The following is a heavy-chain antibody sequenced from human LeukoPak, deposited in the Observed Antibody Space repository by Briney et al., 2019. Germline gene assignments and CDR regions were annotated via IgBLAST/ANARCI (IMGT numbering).Heavy chain of an antibody. CDR1: GSTHNNYA. CDR2: ISGSGGST. D-gene: IGHD6-13*01. CDR3: AKVGAAAAKEPNDY. Sequence: SGSTHNNYAMSWVRQAPGKGLEWVSAISGSGGSTYYADSVKGRFTISRDNSKNTLYLQMNSLRAEDTAVYYCAKVGAAAAKEPNDYWGQGTLVTVSS. V-gene: IGHV3-23*01. J-gene: IGHJ4*02.